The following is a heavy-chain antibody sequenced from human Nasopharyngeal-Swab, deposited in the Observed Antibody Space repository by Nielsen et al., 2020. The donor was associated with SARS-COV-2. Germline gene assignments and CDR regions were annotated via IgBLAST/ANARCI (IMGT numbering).Heavy chain of an antibody. D-gene: IGHD6-13*01. J-gene: IGHJ4*02. CDR2: IKSKTDGGTT. CDR1: GFTFSNAW. CDR3: ARARCIRSYSSSCPPYFDY. V-gene: IGHV3-15*07. Sequence: GESLKISCAASGFTFSNAWMNWVRQAPGKGLEWVGRIKSKTDGGTTDYAAPVKGRFTISRDDSKNTLYLQMNSLKTEDTAVYYCARARCIRSYSSSCPPYFDYWGQGTLVTVSS.